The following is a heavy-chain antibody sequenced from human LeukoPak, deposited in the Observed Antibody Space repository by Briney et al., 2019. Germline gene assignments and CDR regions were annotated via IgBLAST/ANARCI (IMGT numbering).Heavy chain of an antibody. CDR3: ARVVGATWGAPYV. D-gene: IGHD1-26*01. V-gene: IGHV4-39*07. Sequence: KPSETLSLTCTVSGGSISSSSYYWGWIRQPPGKGLEWIGSIYYSGSTYYSPSLKSRVTISVDTSKNQFSLKLSSVTAADTAVYYCARVVGATWGAPYVWGQGTLVTVSS. CDR1: GGSISSSSYY. J-gene: IGHJ4*02. CDR2: IYYSGST.